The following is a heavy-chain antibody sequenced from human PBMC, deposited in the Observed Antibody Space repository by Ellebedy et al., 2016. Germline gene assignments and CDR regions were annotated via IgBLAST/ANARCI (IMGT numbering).Heavy chain of an antibody. CDR1: GFIFSNAW. J-gene: IGHJ4*02. CDR2: IRTEADGGTT. Sequence: GESLKISXAASGFIFSNAWMVWVRQAPGRGLEWVGHIRTEADGGTTGYAAPVQGRFTISRDDSQSTLYLHMNNLKTDDTAVYYCLDTNWGNEWDHWGRGTRVTVSS. CDR3: LDTNWGNEWDH. V-gene: IGHV3-15*07. D-gene: IGHD7-27*01.